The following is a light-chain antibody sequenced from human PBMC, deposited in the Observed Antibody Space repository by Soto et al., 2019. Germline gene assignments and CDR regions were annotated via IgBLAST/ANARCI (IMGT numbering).Light chain of an antibody. Sequence: EILLTQSPGTLSLSPGERATLSCRASQSISSSYLAWYQQKPGQAPRLLIYGASSRATGIPDRFSGSGSGTDFTLTISRLEPEDFAVYYCQQYDSSPLTFRGGTKVEIK. V-gene: IGKV3-20*01. CDR2: GAS. CDR3: QQYDSSPLT. CDR1: QSISSSY. J-gene: IGKJ4*01.